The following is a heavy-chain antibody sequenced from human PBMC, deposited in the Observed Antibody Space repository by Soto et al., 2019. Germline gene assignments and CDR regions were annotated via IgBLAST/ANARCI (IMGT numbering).Heavy chain of an antibody. CDR1: GFTFRSYS. J-gene: IGHJ4*02. Sequence: GGSLRLSCAASGFTFRSYSMNWVRQAPGKGLEWVSSISSSSDYIYYADSVKGRFTISRDNAKNFLYLQMNSLRAEDTAVYYCARDTPTAPFDSWGQGTLVTVSS. D-gene: IGHD4-17*01. CDR2: ISSSSDYI. CDR3: ARDTPTAPFDS. V-gene: IGHV3-21*01.